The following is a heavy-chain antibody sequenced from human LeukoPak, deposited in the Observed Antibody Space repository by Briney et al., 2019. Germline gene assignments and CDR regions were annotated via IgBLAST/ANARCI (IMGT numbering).Heavy chain of an antibody. CDR1: GFTFSSYG. D-gene: IGHD5-18*01. CDR3: AKMQLSGYGMDV. V-gene: IGHV3-30*18. CDR2: ISYDGSNK. J-gene: IGHJ6*02. Sequence: PGGSLRLSCAASGFTFSSYGMHWVRQAPGKGLEWVAVISYDGSNKYYADSVKGRFTISRDNSKNTLYLQMNSLRAEDTAVYYCAKMQLSGYGMDVWGQGTTVTVSS.